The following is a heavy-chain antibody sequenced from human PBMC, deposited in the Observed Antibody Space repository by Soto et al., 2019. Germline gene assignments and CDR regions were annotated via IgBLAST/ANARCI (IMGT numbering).Heavy chain of an antibody. CDR2: INHSGNT. Sequence: QVQLQQWGAGLLQPSETLSLTCAAYDGSFSGHYWTWIRQPPGKGLEWIGEINHSGNTNYNPSLKSRLTISVDTSKNQFSLRLNSVTAADTAIYYCARGSIPARGVFGYWGLGTQVTVSS. CDR1: DGSFSGHY. CDR3: ARGSIPARGVFGY. D-gene: IGHD6-6*01. J-gene: IGHJ4*02. V-gene: IGHV4-34*01.